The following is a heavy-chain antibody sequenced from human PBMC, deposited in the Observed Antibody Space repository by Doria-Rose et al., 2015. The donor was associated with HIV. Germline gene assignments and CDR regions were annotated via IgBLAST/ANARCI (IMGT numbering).Heavy chain of an antibody. J-gene: IGHJ2*01. Sequence: SWIRQPPGKGLEWIGEINHSGSTNYNPSLKSRVTISVDTSKNQFSLKVNSVTAADTAVYYCARAAVAAYWYFDLWGRGTLVIVSS. D-gene: IGHD6-19*01. V-gene: IGHV4-34*01. CDR3: ARAAVAAYWYFDL. CDR2: INHSGST.